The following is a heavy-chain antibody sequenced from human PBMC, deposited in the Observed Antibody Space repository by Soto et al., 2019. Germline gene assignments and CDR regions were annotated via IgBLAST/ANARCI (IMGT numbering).Heavy chain of an antibody. CDR1: GLTFRSYW. J-gene: IGHJ4*02. Sequence: EVQLVESGGGLVQPGGSLRLSCVVSGLTFRSYWMSWVRQAPGKGLEWVANINQDGSDSYYVDSVKGRFTISRDNAKNSLYLQMTSLRAEDTAVYYCARPARECSSPGCANWGQGTLVTVSS. CDR3: ARPARECSSPGCAN. CDR2: INQDGSDS. D-gene: IGHD2-2*01. V-gene: IGHV3-7*01.